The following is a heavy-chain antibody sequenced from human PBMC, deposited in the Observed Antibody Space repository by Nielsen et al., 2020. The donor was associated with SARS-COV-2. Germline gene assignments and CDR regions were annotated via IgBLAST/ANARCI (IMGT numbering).Heavy chain of an antibody. J-gene: IGHJ1*01. V-gene: IGHV3-53*04. D-gene: IGHD2-15*01. CDR2: IYRGEST. CDR3: AREGGGDEYFQH. Sequence: WIRQPPGKGLEWVSVIYRGESTYYADSVKGRFTISRHNSRNTLYLQMNSLRVEDTAVYYCAREGGGDEYFQHWGQGTLVTVSS.